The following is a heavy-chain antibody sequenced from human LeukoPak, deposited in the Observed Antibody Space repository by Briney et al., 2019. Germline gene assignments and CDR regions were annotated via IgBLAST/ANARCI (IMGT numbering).Heavy chain of an antibody. Sequence: GGSLRLSCAASGFTFSSYAMHWVRQAPGKGLEWVAVISYDGSNKYYADSVKGRFTISRDNSKNTLYLQMNSLRAEDTAVYYCARGMVGAGYFDYWGQGTLVTVSS. CDR3: ARGMVGAGYFDY. CDR1: GFTFSSYA. V-gene: IGHV3-30-3*01. D-gene: IGHD1-26*01. J-gene: IGHJ4*02. CDR2: ISYDGSNK.